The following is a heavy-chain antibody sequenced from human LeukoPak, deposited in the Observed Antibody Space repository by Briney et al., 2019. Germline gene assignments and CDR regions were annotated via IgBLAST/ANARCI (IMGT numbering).Heavy chain of an antibody. CDR1: GYSISSGYY. CDR2: IYYSGST. Sequence: KASETLSLTCTVSGYSISSGYYWGWIRQPPGKGLEWIGSIYYSGSTYYNPSLKSRVTISVDTSKNQFSLKLSSVTAADTAVYYCATAPSSGWKRGASDIWGQGTMVTVSS. CDR3: ATAPSSGWKRGASDI. J-gene: IGHJ3*02. V-gene: IGHV4-38-2*02. D-gene: IGHD6-19*01.